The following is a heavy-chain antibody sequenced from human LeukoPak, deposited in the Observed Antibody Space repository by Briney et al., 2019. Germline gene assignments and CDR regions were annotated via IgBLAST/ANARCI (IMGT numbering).Heavy chain of an antibody. J-gene: IGHJ4*02. CDR1: GFTFSSYA. CDR2: ISGSGGST. D-gene: IGHD1-7*01. CDR3: AKDRKTLAGTTYCYYFDY. Sequence: SGGSLRLSCAASGFTFSSYAMSWVRQAPGKGLEWVSAISGSGGSTYYADSVKGRFTISRDNSKNTLYLQMNSLRAEDTAVYYCAKDRKTLAGTTYCYYFDYWGQGTLVTVPS. V-gene: IGHV3-23*01.